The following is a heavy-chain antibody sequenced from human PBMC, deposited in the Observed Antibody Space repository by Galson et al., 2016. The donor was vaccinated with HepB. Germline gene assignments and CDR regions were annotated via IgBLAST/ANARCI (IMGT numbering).Heavy chain of an antibody. CDR3: ARVRYSSSWYVLWYFDL. CDR2: ISSGSDGYI. Sequence: SLRLSCAASGFTFSRDSMIWVRQAPGKGLEWVSSISSGSDGYIYYADSVKGRFTISRDNAKNSLLLQMNSLRAEDTAVYCCARVRYSSSWYVLWYFDLWGRGTLVTVSS. V-gene: IGHV3-21*01. D-gene: IGHD6-13*01. CDR1: GFTFSRDS. J-gene: IGHJ2*01.